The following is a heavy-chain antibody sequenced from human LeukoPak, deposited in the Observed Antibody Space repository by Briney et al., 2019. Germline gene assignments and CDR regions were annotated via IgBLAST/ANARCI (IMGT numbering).Heavy chain of an antibody. CDR3: ARTRATMIVVGDFDY. J-gene: IGHJ4*02. Sequence: PGGSLRLSCAASGFTFDDYTMHWVRQAPGKGLEWVSLISWDGGSTYYADSVKGRFTISRDNAKNSLYLQMNSLRAEDTAVYYCARTRATMIVVGDFDYWGQGTLVTVSS. V-gene: IGHV3-43*01. CDR1: GFTFDDYT. CDR2: ISWDGGST. D-gene: IGHD3-22*01.